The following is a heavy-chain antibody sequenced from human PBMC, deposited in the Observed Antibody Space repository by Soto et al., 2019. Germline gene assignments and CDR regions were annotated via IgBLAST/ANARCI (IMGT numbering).Heavy chain of an antibody. CDR1: GASISTPGSY. CDR2: VYYTGDT. V-gene: IGHV4-39*07. Sequence: SETLSLTCSVSGASISTPGSYWGWIRQSPGTGLQWIWSVYYTGDTYYSPSFKSRVTISVDTSKNQFSLKLSSVTAADTAVYYCARSTRGSYYNPYWGQGTLVTVSS. J-gene: IGHJ4*02. D-gene: IGHD3-10*01. CDR3: ARSTRGSYYNPY.